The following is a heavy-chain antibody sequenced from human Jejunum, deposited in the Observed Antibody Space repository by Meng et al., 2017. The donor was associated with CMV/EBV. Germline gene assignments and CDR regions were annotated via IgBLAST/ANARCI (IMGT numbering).Heavy chain of an antibody. D-gene: IGHD2/OR15-2a*01. V-gene: IGHV3-7*01. Sequence: SGFRFDNYWMTWVRQAPEKGLEWVANIKEDGSEKNYVDSVKGRFTISRDNSNNLVHLQMSDLRAEDTSVYYCARWGGEGSTSGLDSWGQGTLVTVSS. J-gene: IGHJ4*02. CDR3: ARWGGEGSTSGLDS. CDR1: GFRFDNYW. CDR2: IKEDGSEK.